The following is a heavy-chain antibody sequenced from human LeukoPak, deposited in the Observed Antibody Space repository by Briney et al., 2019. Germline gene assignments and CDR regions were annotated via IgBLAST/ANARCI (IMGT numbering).Heavy chain of an antibody. D-gene: IGHD2-21*01. CDR1: GFTFRSYA. CDR2: ISWNSGSI. CDR3: AKVGFVDY. V-gene: IGHV3-9*01. J-gene: IGHJ4*02. Sequence: GGSLRLSCAASGFTFRSYAMHWVRQAPGKGLEWVSGISWNSGSIGYADSVKGRFTISRDNAKNSLYLQMNSLRAEDTALYYCAKVGFVDYWGQGTLVTVSS.